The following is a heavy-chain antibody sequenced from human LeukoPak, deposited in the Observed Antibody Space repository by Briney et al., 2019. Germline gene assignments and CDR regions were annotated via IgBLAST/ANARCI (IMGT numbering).Heavy chain of an antibody. CDR3: ATSHGSSGCD. CDR1: GFTFSSFW. D-gene: IGHD3-22*01. Sequence: GGSLRLSCAASGFTFSSFWMSWVRQAPGKGLEWVANIKQDGSAKFYVDSVKGRFTLSRDNAKNSLYLQMNSLRAEDTAVYYCATSHGSSGCDWGQGTLVTVSS. J-gene: IGHJ4*02. CDR2: IKQDGSAK. V-gene: IGHV3-7*01.